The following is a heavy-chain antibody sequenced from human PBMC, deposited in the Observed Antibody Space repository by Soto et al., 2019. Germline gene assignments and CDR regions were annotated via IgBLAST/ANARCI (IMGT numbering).Heavy chain of an antibody. CDR2: IDHSGTT. CDR1: GVSISNPNW. CDR3: ARDNGYSGYDPFDY. V-gene: IGHV4-4*02. D-gene: IGHD5-12*01. J-gene: IGHJ4*02. Sequence: PSETLSLTCAVSGVSISNPNWWAWVRQAPGKGLEWIGEIDHSGTTNYNPSLKSRVTISVDTSKNQFSLELSSVAAADTAVYYCARDNGYSGYDPFDYWGQGTLVTVSS.